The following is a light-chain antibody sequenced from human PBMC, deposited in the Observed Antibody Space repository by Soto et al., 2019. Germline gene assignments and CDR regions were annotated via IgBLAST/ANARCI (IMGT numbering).Light chain of an antibody. J-gene: IGKJ1*01. V-gene: IGKV3-15*01. CDR1: QSIRSY. Sequence: IVLTQSPATLSLSPGERATLSCRASQSIRSYLAWYQQKPGQAPRLLLDGASTRATGIPARFSGSGSGTEFTLTISSLQPDDSATYYCQQYNSYSRTFGQGTKVDIK. CDR3: QQYNSYSRT. CDR2: GAS.